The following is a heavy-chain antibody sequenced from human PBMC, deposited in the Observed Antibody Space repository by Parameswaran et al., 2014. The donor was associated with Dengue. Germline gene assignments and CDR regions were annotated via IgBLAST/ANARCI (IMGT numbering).Heavy chain of an antibody. D-gene: IGHD3-9*01. J-gene: IGHJ4*02. Sequence: WVRQAPGQRLEWIGWIVLGSGDTNYAQKFQERVTISRDMSTSTAYMELSSLRSEDTAVYYCATAPYYDHSTDSVSDYWGQGTLVTVSS. CDR3: ATAPYYDHSTDSVSDY. CDR2: IVLGSGDT. V-gene: IGHV1-58*01.